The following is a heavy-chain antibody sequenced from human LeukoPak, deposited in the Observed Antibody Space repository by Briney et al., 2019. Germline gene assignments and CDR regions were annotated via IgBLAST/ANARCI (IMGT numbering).Heavy chain of an antibody. J-gene: IGHJ3*02. V-gene: IGHV3-23*01. D-gene: IGHD6-13*01. CDR3: ATEALAAAGTHDAFDI. CDR1: GFTFSNYA. CDR2: ITATSSST. Sequence: LPGGSLRLSCAASGFTFSNYAMSWVRQAPGKGLEWVSAITATSSSTYDADSVQGRFTISRDNSKNTLYLQMNSLRAEDTAVYYCATEALAAAGTHDAFDIWGQGTMVTVSS.